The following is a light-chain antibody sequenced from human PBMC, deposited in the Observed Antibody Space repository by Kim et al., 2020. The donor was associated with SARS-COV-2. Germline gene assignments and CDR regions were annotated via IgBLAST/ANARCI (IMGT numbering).Light chain of an antibody. J-gene: IGKJ2*02. Sequence: LSPGETSTLSCRARQSVAGNCLAVYQQNPGKAPRLLILDASTRAAGISDRFSGSGSGTDFSLTISRLEPEDFAVYYCQQYGTSPCTFGQGTKLEI. CDR1: QSVAGNC. V-gene: IGKV3-20*01. CDR3: QQYGTSPCT. CDR2: DAS.